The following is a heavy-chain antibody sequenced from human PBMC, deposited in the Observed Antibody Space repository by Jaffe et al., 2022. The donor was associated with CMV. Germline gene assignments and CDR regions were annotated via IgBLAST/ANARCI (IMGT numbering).Heavy chain of an antibody. D-gene: IGHD1-26*01. J-gene: IGHJ4*02. CDR2: ITAYNGNT. Sequence: QVHLVQSGAEVKKPGASVKVSCKASGYIFSNYGISWVRQAPGQGLEWMGWITAYNGNTKYAQHLQDRVTMTTDTSTTTAYMELRSLRSDDTAVYYCARDGSGTHAYWGQGTLVTVSS. CDR3: ARDGSGTHAY. CDR1: GYIFSNYG. V-gene: IGHV1-18*04.